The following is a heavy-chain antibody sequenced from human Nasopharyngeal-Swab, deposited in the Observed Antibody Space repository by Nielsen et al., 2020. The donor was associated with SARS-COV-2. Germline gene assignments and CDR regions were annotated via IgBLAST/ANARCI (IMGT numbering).Heavy chain of an antibody. CDR1: GFSFSRNW. J-gene: IGHJ4*02. CDR3: ARDVGGRDNY. CDR2: IKQDGSEK. V-gene: IGHV3-7*05. D-gene: IGHD2-15*01. Sequence: GGSLRLSCVASGFSFSRNWMSWVRQAPGRGLEWVAHIKQDGSEKYYVDSVEGRFTFSRDNDKNSLYLQMNSLRAEDTAVYYCARDVGGRDNYWGQGALVTVSS.